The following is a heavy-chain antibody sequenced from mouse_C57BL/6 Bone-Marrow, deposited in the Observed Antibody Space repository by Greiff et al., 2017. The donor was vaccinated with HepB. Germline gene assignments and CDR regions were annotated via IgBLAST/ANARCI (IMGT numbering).Heavy chain of an antibody. CDR3: ARNDYVSFAY. Sequence: VQLQQSGPELVKPGASVKISCKASGYSFTSYYIHWVKQRPGQGLEWIGWIYPGSGNTKYNEKFKGKATLTADTSSSTAYMQLSSLTSEDSAVYYCARNDYVSFAYWGQGTLVTVSA. J-gene: IGHJ3*01. CDR1: GYSFTSYY. V-gene: IGHV1-66*01. CDR2: IYPGSGNT. D-gene: IGHD2-4*01.